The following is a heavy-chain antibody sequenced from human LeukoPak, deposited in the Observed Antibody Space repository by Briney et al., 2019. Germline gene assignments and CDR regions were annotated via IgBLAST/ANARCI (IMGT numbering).Heavy chain of an antibody. J-gene: IGHJ4*02. Sequence: SETLSLTCAVYGGSFSGYYWSWIRQPPGKGLEWIGEINHSGSTNYNPSLKSRVTISVDTSKNQFSLRLSSVTAADTAVYYCAVIAAAGIYTGTLPPFDYWGQGTLVTVSS. CDR1: GGSFSGYY. D-gene: IGHD6-13*01. CDR2: INHSGST. CDR3: AVIAAAGIYTGTLPPFDY. V-gene: IGHV4-34*01.